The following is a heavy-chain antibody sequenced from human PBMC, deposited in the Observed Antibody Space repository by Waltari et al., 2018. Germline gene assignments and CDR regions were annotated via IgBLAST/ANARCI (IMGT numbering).Heavy chain of an antibody. Sequence: QVQLVESGGGVIQPGRSLRLSCAASGLPFSSYGLQWARQAPGKGLEWVAVISYDGSNKFYADSVKGRFNISRDNSKNTLYLQMNSLRAEDTAVYYCAKVTTDGGFDPWGQGTLVTVSS. J-gene: IGHJ5*02. CDR3: AKVTTDGGFDP. CDR1: GLPFSSYG. D-gene: IGHD3-16*01. V-gene: IGHV3-30*18. CDR2: ISYDGSNK.